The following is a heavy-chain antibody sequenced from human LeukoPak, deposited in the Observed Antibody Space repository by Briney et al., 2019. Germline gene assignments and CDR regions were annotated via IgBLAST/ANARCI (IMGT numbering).Heavy chain of an antibody. Sequence: QPGGSLRLSCAASGFTFSSYWMSWVRQAPGKGLEWVANIKQDGSEKYYVDSVKGRCTISRDNSKNTLYLQMNSLRAEDTAVYYCAKVYSSSWYVPITWGQGTLVTVSS. CDR1: GFTFSSYW. CDR3: AKVYSSSWYVPIT. J-gene: IGHJ4*02. D-gene: IGHD6-13*01. CDR2: IKQDGSEK. V-gene: IGHV3-7*03.